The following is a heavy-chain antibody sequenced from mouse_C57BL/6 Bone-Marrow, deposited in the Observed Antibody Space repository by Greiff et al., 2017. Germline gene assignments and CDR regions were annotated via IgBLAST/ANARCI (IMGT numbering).Heavy chain of an antibody. V-gene: IGHV1-81*01. CDR2: IYPRSGNT. J-gene: IGHJ3*01. CDR3: ARGDDSSWFAY. D-gene: IGHD2-12*01. CDR1: GYTFTSYG. Sequence: VKLMESGAELARPGASVKLSCKASGYTFTSYGISWVKQRTGQGLEWIGEIYPRSGNTYYNEKLKGKSTLTADKSSSTAYMELRSLTSEDSAVYFCARGDDSSWFAYWGQGTLVTVSA.